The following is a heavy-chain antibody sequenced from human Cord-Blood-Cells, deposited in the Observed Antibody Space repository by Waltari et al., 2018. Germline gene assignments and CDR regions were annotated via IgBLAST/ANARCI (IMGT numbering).Heavy chain of an antibody. CDR1: GYTFTSYA. V-gene: IGHV1-3*01. Sequence: QVQLVQSGAEAKKPGASVKVSCKASGYTFTSYAMHWVRQAPGQRLEWMGWINAGNGNTKYSQKFQGRVTITRDTSASTAYMELSSLRSEDTAVYYCARDGWFGELYYYYYYMDVWGKGTTVTVSS. CDR3: ARDGWFGELYYYYYYMDV. CDR2: INAGNGNT. J-gene: IGHJ6*03. D-gene: IGHD3-10*01.